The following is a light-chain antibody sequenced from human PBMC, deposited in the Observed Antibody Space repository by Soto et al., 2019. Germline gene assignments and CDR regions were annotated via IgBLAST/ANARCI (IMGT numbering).Light chain of an antibody. CDR1: SSDVGSYNL. Sequence: QSALTQPASVSGSPGQSITISCTGTSSDVGSYNLVSWYQQNPGKAPKVMIYESSQRPSGVSDRFSASKSGNTASLTISGLQAEDEADYYCCSYAGSSTWVFGGGTKLTVL. CDR2: ESS. CDR3: CSYAGSSTWV. V-gene: IGLV2-23*01. J-gene: IGLJ3*02.